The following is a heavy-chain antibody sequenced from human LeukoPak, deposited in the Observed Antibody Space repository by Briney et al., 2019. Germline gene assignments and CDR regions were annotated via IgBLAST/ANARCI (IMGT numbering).Heavy chain of an antibody. J-gene: IGHJ6*02. CDR1: GGSISSSSYY. CDR3: ASRPGGYEKHYYYYYGMDV. CDR2: IYYSGST. Sequence: SETLSLTCTVSGGSISSSSYYWGWIRQPPGKGLEWIGSIYYSGSTYYNPSLKSRVTISVDTSKNQFSLKLSSVTSADTAVYYCASRPGGYEKHYYYYYGMDVWGQGTTVTVSS. V-gene: IGHV4-39*01. D-gene: IGHD5-12*01.